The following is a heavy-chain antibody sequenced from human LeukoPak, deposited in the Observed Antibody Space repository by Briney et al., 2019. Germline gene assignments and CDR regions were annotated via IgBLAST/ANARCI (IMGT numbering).Heavy chain of an antibody. V-gene: IGHV3-48*03. CDR2: ISSSGRTM. Sequence: GGSLRLSCAASGFTFSSYEMNWVRQAPGKGLEWVSYISSSGRTMYYADSVKDRFTISRENAKNSLYLQMNSLRAEDTAVYYCARGYSIVGATLDYWGQGTLVTVSS. CDR1: GFTFSSYE. J-gene: IGHJ4*02. CDR3: ARGYSIVGATLDY. D-gene: IGHD1-26*01.